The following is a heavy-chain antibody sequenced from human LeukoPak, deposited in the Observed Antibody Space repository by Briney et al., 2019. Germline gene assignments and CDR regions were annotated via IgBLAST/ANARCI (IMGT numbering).Heavy chain of an antibody. V-gene: IGHV7-4-1*02. J-gene: IGHJ4*02. D-gene: IGHD6-13*01. CDR3: ARQIAAAEVFEFDY. CDR1: RYTFTSYA. CDR2: INTNTGNP. Sequence: ASVKVSCKASRYTFTSYAMNWVRQAPGQGLEWMGWINTNTGNPTYAQGFTGRFVFSLDTSVSTAYLQISSLKAEDTAVYYCARQIAAAEVFEFDYWGQGTLVTVSS.